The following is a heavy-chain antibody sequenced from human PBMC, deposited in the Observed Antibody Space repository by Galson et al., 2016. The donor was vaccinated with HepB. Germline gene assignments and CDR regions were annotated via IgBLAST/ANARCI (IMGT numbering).Heavy chain of an antibody. CDR3: IRGELKLDY. J-gene: IGHJ4*02. CDR2: IRSKPNSYAT. Sequence: SLRLSCAASGFTFSSYAMTWVRQASGKGLEWVGRIRSKPNSYATGYVASVKGRFTISRDDSKNTAYLQMNSLKTEDTAVYYCIRGELKLDYWGQGTLVTVSS. D-gene: IGHD3-10*01. V-gene: IGHV3-73*01. CDR1: GFTFSSYA.